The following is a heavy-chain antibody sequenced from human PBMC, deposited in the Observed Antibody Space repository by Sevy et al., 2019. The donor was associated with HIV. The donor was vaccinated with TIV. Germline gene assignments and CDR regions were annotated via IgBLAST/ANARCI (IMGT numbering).Heavy chain of an antibody. CDR3: AKAKTVAAGFDY. Sequence: GGSLRLSCAASGFTFRSYVMSWVRQAPGKGLEWVSSISGSGGNTYYADSVKGRFTISRDNFKSTLYLQMNSLRAEDTAVYYCAKAKTVAAGFDYWGQGTLVTVSS. CDR2: ISGSGGNT. J-gene: IGHJ4*02. D-gene: IGHD2-15*01. V-gene: IGHV3-23*01. CDR1: GFTFRSYV.